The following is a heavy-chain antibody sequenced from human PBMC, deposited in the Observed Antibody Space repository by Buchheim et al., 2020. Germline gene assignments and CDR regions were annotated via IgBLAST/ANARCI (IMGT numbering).Heavy chain of an antibody. CDR2: ICGSGDTT. Sequence: EVQLVESGGDLVLPGGSLRLSCAAAGFTFNNYAMSWVRQAPGKGLEWVSVICGSGDTTHYADSVKGRFTISRDNSKFQLYLQMNSLRAEDTAVYYCAKGRISSCYDGMDVWGQGT. D-gene: IGHD2-15*01. CDR3: AKGRISSCYDGMDV. CDR1: GFTFNNYA. V-gene: IGHV3-23*04. J-gene: IGHJ6*02.